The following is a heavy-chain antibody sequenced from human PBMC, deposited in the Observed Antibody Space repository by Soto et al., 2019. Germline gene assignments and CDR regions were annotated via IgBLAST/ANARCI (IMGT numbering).Heavy chain of an antibody. V-gene: IGHV4-34*01. Sequence: QVQLQQWGAGLLKPSETLSLTCAVYGGSFSGYYWSWIRQPPGKGLEWIGEINHSASTNYNPSLKSRVTISVDTSKNQFSLKLSSVTAADTAVYYCARGADVLHAFDIWGQGTMVTVSS. D-gene: IGHD6-6*01. CDR2: INHSAST. CDR1: GGSFSGYY. CDR3: ARGADVLHAFDI. J-gene: IGHJ3*02.